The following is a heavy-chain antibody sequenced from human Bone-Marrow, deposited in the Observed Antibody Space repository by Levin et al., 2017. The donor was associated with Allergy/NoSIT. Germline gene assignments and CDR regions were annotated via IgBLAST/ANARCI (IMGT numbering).Heavy chain of an antibody. CDR1: GFTFRSYG. J-gene: IGHJ6*02. CDR2: ISSDGSKE. CDR3: ARGWYNAGWPPLGV. Sequence: GGSLRLSCAASGFTFRSYGMHWVRQAPGKGLEWVALISSDGSKEYYVDSVKGRFSISRDNSTRVLYLQMNSLSADNTAVYYCARGWYNAGWPPLGVWGQGTTVTVSS. D-gene: IGHD1-1*01. V-gene: IGHV3-33*05.